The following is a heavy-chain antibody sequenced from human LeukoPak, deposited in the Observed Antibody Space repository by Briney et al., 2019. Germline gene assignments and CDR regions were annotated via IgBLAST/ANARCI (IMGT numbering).Heavy chain of an antibody. CDR2: IYPGDSDT. V-gene: IGHV5-51*01. CDR3: ARLRDYYDSSGYHYYFDY. Sequence: GESLKISCKGSGYSFTSYWIGWVRQMPGKGLGWMGIIYPGDSDTRYSPSFQGQVTISADKSISTAYLQWSSLKASDTAMYYCARLRDYYDSSGYHYYFDYWGQGTLVTVSS. CDR1: GYSFTSYW. J-gene: IGHJ4*02. D-gene: IGHD3-22*01.